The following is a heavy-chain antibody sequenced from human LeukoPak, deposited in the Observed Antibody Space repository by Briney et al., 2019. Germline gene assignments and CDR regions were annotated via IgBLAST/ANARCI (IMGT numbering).Heavy chain of an antibody. Sequence: ASVKVSCKASGYTFTSYGISWVRQAPGQGLEWMGWISAYNGNTNYAQKLQGRVTMTEDTSTDTAYMELSSLRSEDTAVYYCATGYYDTSGAFDIWGQGTMVTVSS. J-gene: IGHJ3*02. V-gene: IGHV1-18*01. CDR2: ISAYNGNT. CDR1: GYTFTSYG. D-gene: IGHD3-22*01. CDR3: ATGYYDTSGAFDI.